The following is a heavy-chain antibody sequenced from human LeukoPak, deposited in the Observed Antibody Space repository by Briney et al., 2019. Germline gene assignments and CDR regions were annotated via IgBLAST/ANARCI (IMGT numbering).Heavy chain of an antibody. D-gene: IGHD2-15*01. J-gene: IGHJ4*02. CDR3: ARRAGEYSHPYDY. CDR1: GFTVSSNS. V-gene: IGHV3-53*01. CDR2: ISSGGNT. Sequence: PGGSLKLSCKVSGFTVSSNSWSWVRQAPGKGLECVSFISSGGNTDHSDSVKGRFTISRDNSKNTLYLQMHSLRAEDTAIYYCARRAGEYSHPYDYWGQGTLVTVSS.